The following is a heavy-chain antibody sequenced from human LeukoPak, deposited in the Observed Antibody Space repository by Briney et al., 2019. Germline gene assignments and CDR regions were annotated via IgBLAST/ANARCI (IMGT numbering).Heavy chain of an antibody. D-gene: IGHD3-22*01. CDR2: INPNSGGT. J-gene: IGHJ5*02. V-gene: IGHV1-2*02. Sequence: APVKVSCKASGYTFTGYYMHWVRQAPGQGLEWMGWINPNSGGTNYAQKFQGRVTMTRDTSISTAYMELSRLRSDDTAVYYCARSGGETPYYYDSSGYYSIHDWFDPWGQGTLVTVSS. CDR1: GYTFTGYY. CDR3: ARSGGETPYYYDSSGYYSIHDWFDP.